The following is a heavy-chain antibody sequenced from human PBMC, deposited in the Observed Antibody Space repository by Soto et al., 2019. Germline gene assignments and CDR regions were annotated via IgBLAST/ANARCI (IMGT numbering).Heavy chain of an antibody. CDR3: AKPQGSGSPYYYYMDV. V-gene: IGHV1-69*01. CDR2: IIPIFGTA. J-gene: IGHJ6*03. D-gene: IGHD3-10*01. CDR1: GGTFSSYA. Sequence: SCKASGGTFSSYAISWVRQAPGQGLEWMGGIIPIFGTANYAQKFQGRVTITADESTSTAYMELSSLRSEDTAVYYCAKPQGSGSPYYYYMDVWGKGTTVTVSS.